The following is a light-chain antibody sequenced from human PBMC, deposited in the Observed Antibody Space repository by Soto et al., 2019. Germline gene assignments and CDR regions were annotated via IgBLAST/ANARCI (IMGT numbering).Light chain of an antibody. CDR2: RAS. J-gene: IGKJ4*01. Sequence: EIVLTQSPGTLSLSPGDRATLSCRASQSVSSDYVAWYQQKPGQTPNVLIYRASIRATGIPDRFSGSGSGTDFTLTISRLEPEDFAVYSCQQYGASPLTFGGGTKVEIK. V-gene: IGKV3-20*01. CDR1: QSVSSDY. CDR3: QQYGASPLT.